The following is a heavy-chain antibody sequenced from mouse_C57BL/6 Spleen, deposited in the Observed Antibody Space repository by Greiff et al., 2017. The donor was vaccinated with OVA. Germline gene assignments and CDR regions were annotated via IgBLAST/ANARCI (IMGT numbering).Heavy chain of an antibody. J-gene: IGHJ2*01. CDR2: IDPSDSYT. CDR1: GYTFTSYW. CDR3: ARGGLDY. Sequence: VQLKQPGAELVMPGASVKLSCKASGYTFTSYWMHWVKQRPGQGLEWIGEIDPSDSYTNYNQKFKGKATLTVDTSSSTAYMQLSSLTSEDSAVYYCARGGLDYCGQGTTLTVSS. V-gene: IGHV1-69*01.